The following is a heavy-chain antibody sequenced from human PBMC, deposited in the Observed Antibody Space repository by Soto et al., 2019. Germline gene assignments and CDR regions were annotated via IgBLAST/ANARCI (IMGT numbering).Heavy chain of an antibody. V-gene: IGHV6-1*01. D-gene: IGHD3-3*01. J-gene: IGHJ4*02. Sequence: QTLSLTCAISGDSVSSNSAAWNWIRQSPSRGLEWLGRTYYRSKWYNDYAVSVKSRITINPDTSKNQFSLQLNSVTPEDTAVYYCARVHTSLGISPIDYWGQGTLVTVSS. CDR3: ARVHTSLGISPIDY. CDR1: GDSVSSNSAA. CDR2: TYYRSKWYN.